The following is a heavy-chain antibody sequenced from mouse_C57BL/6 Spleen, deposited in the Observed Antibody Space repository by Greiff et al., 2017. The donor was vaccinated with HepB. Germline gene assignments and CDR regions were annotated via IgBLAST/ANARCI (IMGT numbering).Heavy chain of an antibody. D-gene: IGHD3-1*01. CDR2: INPSTGGT. CDR3: ARRADYFDY. CDR1: GYSFTGYY. J-gene: IGHJ2*01. V-gene: IGHV1-43*01. Sequence: EVQLQESGPELVKPGASVKISCKASGYSFTGYYMHWVKQSSEKSLESIGEINPSTGGTSYNQKFKGKATVTVDKSSSTAYMQLKSLTSEDSAVYYCARRADYFDYWGQGTTLTVSS.